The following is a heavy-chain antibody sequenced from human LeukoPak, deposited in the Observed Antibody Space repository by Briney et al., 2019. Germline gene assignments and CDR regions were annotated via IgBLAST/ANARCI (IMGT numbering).Heavy chain of an antibody. D-gene: IGHD1-1*01. J-gene: IGHJ4*02. CDR3: ATTKQARRYFDY. CDR2: ISTSGGNT. CDR1: GFTFSSNA. Sequence: GGSLRLSCAGSGFTFSSNALSWFRQAPGKGLEWVSAISTSGGNTYYADSVRGRFTISRDNSKNTLYLQMNTLRAEDTAVYYCATTKQARRYFDYWGQGTLVTVSS. V-gene: IGHV3-23*01.